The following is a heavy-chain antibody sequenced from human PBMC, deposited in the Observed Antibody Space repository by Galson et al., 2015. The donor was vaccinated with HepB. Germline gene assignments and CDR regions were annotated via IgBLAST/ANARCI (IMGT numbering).Heavy chain of an antibody. CDR2: TSWVDDQ. J-gene: IGHJ2*01. CDR1: GFSLSTTGMR. D-gene: IGHD2-2*01. CDR3: ARMRSCSSANCYADWFFDL. V-gene: IGHV2-70*04. Sequence: PALVKPTQTLTLTCTFSGFSLSTTGMRVSWIRRPPRKALEWLGRTSWVDDQIPTTSLRTRLTISKDTSNNQVVLTITDMDPVDTATDYCARMRSCSSANCYADWFFDLWGRGTLVTVSS.